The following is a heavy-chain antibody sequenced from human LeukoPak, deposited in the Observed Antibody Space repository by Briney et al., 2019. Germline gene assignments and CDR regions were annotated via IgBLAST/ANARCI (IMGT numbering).Heavy chain of an antibody. V-gene: IGHV4-39*01. CDR2: ISYGGST. Sequence: SETLSLTCIVSGGSISSSSNYWGWIRQPPGKGLEWIGSISYGGSTYYNPSLKSRVTISVDTSKNEFSLKLSSVTATDTAIYYCARQGHSISWLFDYWGQGTLVTVSS. CDR1: GGSISSSSNY. CDR3: ARQGHSISWLFDY. D-gene: IGHD6-13*01. J-gene: IGHJ4*02.